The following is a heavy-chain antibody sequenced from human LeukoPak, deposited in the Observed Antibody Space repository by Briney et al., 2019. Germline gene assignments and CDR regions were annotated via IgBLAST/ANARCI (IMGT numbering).Heavy chain of an antibody. D-gene: IGHD4-11*01. Sequence: PGESLEISCKGSGYSFTNYWIVWVRQMPGKGLEWMGIIYPGASNTLYNPSFQGQVAVSADKSVTTAYLQWSSLKASDTALYFCARQSNLDYSNSAGYFDYWGQGTLVTVSS. V-gene: IGHV5-51*01. CDR1: GYSFTNYW. J-gene: IGHJ4*02. CDR2: IYPGASNT. CDR3: ARQSNLDYSNSAGYFDY.